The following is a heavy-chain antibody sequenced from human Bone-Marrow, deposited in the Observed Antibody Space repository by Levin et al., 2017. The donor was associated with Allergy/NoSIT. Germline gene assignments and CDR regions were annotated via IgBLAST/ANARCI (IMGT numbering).Heavy chain of an antibody. V-gene: IGHV3-23*01. CDR3: GGRPVPSAKGPFDY. D-gene: IGHD2-2*01. CDR1: GLIFRTCA. Sequence: GGSLRLSCAASGLIFRTCAMGWVRQAPGKGVEWVSITSGSGGETYYADSVKGRFIISRDNSKNTLYLQMNSLSGEDTAIYYCGGRPVPSAKGPFDYCGQGTLVTVSS. J-gene: IGHJ4*02. CDR2: TSGSGGET.